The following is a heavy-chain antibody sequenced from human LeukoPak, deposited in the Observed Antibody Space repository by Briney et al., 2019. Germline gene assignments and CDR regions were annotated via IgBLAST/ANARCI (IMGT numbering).Heavy chain of an antibody. J-gene: IGHJ4*02. CDR2: ISWNSGSI. D-gene: IGHD6-19*01. V-gene: IGHV3-9*01. CDR3: AKSVDSSGPAPFDY. CDR1: GFTFDDYA. Sequence: GGSLRLSCAASGFTFDDYAMHWVRQAPGKGLEWVSGISWNSGSIGYADSVKGRFTISRDNAKNSLYLQMNSLRAEDTALYYRAKSVDSSGPAPFDYWGQGTLVTVSS.